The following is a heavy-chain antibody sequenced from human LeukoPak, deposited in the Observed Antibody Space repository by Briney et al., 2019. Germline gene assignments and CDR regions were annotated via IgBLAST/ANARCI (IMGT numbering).Heavy chain of an antibody. J-gene: IGHJ4*02. Sequence: SETLSLTCTVSGGSISSGDYYWSWIRQPPGKGLEWIGYIYYSGSTYYNPSLKSRVTISVDTSKNQFSLKLSSVTAADTAVYYCARVGYYDSSGYYTSPLDYWGQGTLVTVSS. CDR3: ARVGYYDSSGYYTSPLDY. D-gene: IGHD3-22*01. V-gene: IGHV4-30-4*01. CDR1: GGSISSGDYY. CDR2: IYYSGST.